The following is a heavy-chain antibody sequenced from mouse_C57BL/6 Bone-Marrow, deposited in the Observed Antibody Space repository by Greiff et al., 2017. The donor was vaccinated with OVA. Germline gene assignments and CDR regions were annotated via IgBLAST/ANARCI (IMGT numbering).Heavy chain of an antibody. CDR3: ARGAMDY. J-gene: IGHJ4*01. CDR2: INPGSGGT. V-gene: IGHV1-54*01. CDR1: GYAFTNYL. Sequence: QVQLQQSGAELVRPGTSVKVSCKASGYAFTNYLIEWVKQRPGQGLEWIGVINPGSGGTNYNEKFKGKAKLTADKSSSTAYMQLSSLTSEDSAVYFCARGAMDYWGQGTSVTVSS.